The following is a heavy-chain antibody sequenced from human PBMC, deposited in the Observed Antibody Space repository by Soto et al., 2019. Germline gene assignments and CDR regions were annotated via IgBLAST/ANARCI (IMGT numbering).Heavy chain of an antibody. V-gene: IGHV3-23*01. J-gene: IGHJ4*02. Sequence: EVQLLESGGGLVQPGGSLRLSCAASGFTFPNCAMSWVRQAPGKGLAWVSTISGSGGGTYYTDSVKCRFTISRDNSKNTLFLQMNSLRAEDTAVYYCATPPYWYSSGWYVGFDYWGQGTLVTVSS. CDR1: GFTFPNCA. D-gene: IGHD6-19*01. CDR3: ATPPYWYSSGWYVGFDY. CDR2: ISGSGGGT.